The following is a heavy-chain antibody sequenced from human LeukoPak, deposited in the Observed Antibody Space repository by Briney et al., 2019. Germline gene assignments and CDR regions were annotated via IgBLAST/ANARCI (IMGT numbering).Heavy chain of an antibody. CDR1: GYSFTSYW. CDR2: TDPSDSYT. CDR3: ASTEQWLAPLDY. J-gene: IGHJ4*02. V-gene: IGHV5-10-1*01. D-gene: IGHD6-19*01. Sequence: GESLKISCKGSGYSFTSYWISWVRQMPGKGLEWMGRTDPSDSYTNYSPSFQGHVTISADKSISTAYLQWSSLKASDTAMYYCASTEQWLAPLDYWGQGTLVTVSS.